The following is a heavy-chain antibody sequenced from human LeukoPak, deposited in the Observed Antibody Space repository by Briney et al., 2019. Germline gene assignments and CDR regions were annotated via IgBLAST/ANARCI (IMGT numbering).Heavy chain of an antibody. J-gene: IGHJ4*02. CDR3: ARLRYYYDSSGYSYYFDY. CDR2: IYPGDSDT. D-gene: IGHD3-22*01. V-gene: IGHV5-51*01. CDR1: GYSFTSYW. Sequence: GESLKISCKGSGYSFTSYWIGRVRQMPGKGLEWMGIIYPGDSDTRYSPSFQGQVTISADKSISTAYLQWSSLKASDTAMYYCARLRYYYDSSGYSYYFDYWGQGTLVTVSS.